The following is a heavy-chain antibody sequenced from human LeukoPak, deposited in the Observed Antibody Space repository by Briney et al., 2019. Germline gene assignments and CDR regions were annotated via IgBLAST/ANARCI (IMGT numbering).Heavy chain of an antibody. Sequence: GGSLRLSCAASGFIFSNAWMSWVRQAPGKGLEWVSYISSSSSTIYYADSVKGRFTISRDNAKNSLYLQMNSLRAEDTAVYYCARDLLAARPGYWGQGTLVTVSS. CDR1: GFIFSNAW. J-gene: IGHJ4*02. CDR3: ARDLLAARPGY. CDR2: ISSSSSTI. V-gene: IGHV3-48*01. D-gene: IGHD6-6*01.